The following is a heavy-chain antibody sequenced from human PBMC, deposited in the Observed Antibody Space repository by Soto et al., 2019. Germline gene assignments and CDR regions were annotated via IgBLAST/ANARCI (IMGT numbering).Heavy chain of an antibody. Sequence: SWETLSLTCTVSGGSISSYYWSWIRKPAGKGLEWIGRIYISGSTNYNPSLKSRVTMSVDTSKKQFSLKLSSVTAADTAVYYCAKSGGYSSGWYYFDYWGQGTLVTVSS. CDR3: AKSGGYSSGWYYFDY. CDR1: GGSISSYY. D-gene: IGHD6-19*01. V-gene: IGHV4-4*07. J-gene: IGHJ4*02. CDR2: IYISGST.